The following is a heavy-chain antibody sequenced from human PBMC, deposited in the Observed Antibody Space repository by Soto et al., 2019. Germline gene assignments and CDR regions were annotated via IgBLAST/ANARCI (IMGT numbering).Heavy chain of an antibody. Sequence: ASVKVSCKASGYTFTGYYMHWVRQAPGQGLEWMGWINPNSGGTNYAQKFQGWVTMTRDTSISTAYMELSRLRSDDTAVYYCARDRIGTMVRGVPNTNYYYYGMDVWGQGTTVTVSS. CDR1: GYTFTGYY. V-gene: IGHV1-2*04. CDR2: INPNSGGT. J-gene: IGHJ6*02. CDR3: ARDRIGTMVRGVPNTNYYYYGMDV. D-gene: IGHD3-10*01.